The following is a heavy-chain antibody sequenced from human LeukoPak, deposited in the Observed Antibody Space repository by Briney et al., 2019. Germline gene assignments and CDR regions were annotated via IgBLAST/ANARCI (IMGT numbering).Heavy chain of an antibody. V-gene: IGHV3-74*01. CDR3: ARDGGEGAYYYYGSGREYMDV. CDR1: GFTFSSYW. D-gene: IGHD3-10*01. J-gene: IGHJ6*03. CDR2: INSDGSST. Sequence: PGGSLRLSCAASGFTFSSYWMHWVRQAPGKGLVWVSRINSDGSSTSYADSVKGRFTISRDNAKNTLYLQMNSLRAEDTAVYYCARDGGEGAYYYYGSGREYMDVWGKGTTVTISS.